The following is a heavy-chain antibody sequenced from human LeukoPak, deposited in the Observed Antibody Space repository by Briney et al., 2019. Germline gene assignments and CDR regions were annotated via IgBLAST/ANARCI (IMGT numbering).Heavy chain of an antibody. D-gene: IGHD3-3*01. V-gene: IGHV3-7*01. CDR3: ARDNDKYYDFWSGYYEYERANNWFDP. Sequence: PGGSLRLSCAASGFTFSSYWMSWVRQAPGKGLEWVANIKQDGSEKYYVDSVKGRFTISRDNAKNSLYLQMNSLRAEDTAVYYCARDNDKYYDFWSGYYEYERANNWFDPWGQGTLVTVSS. J-gene: IGHJ5*02. CDR1: GFTFSSYW. CDR2: IKQDGSEK.